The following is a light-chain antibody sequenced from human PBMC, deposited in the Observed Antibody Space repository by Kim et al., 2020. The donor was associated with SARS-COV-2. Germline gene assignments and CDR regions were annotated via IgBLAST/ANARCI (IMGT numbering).Light chain of an antibody. Sequence: DIVMTQSPLSLPATPGEPASISCRASQSLKGRIYLDWYVQKQGQSPHLLIYLVSNRASGVPDRFSGGGSGPDFTPTISSVEAENVGVYYGKRVIEPRTFGEGSKGGI. CDR1: QSLKGRIY. J-gene: IGKJ4*02. V-gene: IGKV2-28*01. CDR3: KRVIEPRT. CDR2: LVS.